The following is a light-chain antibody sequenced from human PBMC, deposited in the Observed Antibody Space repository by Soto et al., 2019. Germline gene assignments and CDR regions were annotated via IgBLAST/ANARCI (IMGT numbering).Light chain of an antibody. Sequence: QSALTQPASVSGSPGQTITISCTGTASDIGSYPLVSWYQQHPGKAPKLIIYEVSERPSGVSVRFSGSKSSNTASLTISGLQAEDEADYYCCSYGGFSTFVLFGGGTKLTVL. CDR1: ASDIGSYPL. V-gene: IGLV2-23*02. CDR2: EVS. J-gene: IGLJ2*01. CDR3: CSYGGFSTFVL.